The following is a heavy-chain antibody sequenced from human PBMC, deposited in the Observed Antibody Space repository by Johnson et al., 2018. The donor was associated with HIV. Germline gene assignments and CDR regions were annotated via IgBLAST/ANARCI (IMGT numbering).Heavy chain of an antibody. CDR2: INWNGGST. V-gene: IGHV3-20*04. CDR3: ARRVSGSLRLNL. J-gene: IGHJ3*01. CDR1: GFTFDDYG. Sequence: EVQLVESGGGLVQRGGSLRLSCAASGFTFDDYGMSWVRQAPGKGLEWVSGINWNGGSTGYADSVKGRFTISRDNAKNSLYLQMNSLRAEDTAFYYCARRVSGSLRLNLWGRGTMVAVSS. D-gene: IGHD1-26*01.